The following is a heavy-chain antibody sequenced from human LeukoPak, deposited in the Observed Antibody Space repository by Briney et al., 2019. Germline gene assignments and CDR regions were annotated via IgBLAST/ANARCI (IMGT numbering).Heavy chain of an antibody. J-gene: IGHJ3*02. CDR2: IGSRSTSI. V-gene: IGHV3-21*01. CDR3: ARESSEAFDI. Sequence: PGGSLRLSCAGSGFTFSSHSMNWVRQAPGKGLEWVSSIGSRSTSIYYADSVRGRFTISRDNAKNSLFLQMNSLGVEDTAVYYCARESSEAFDIWGQGTMVTVSS. CDR1: GFTFSSHS.